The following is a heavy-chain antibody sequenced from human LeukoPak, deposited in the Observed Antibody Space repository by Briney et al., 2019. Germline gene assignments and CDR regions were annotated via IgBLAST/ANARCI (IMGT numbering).Heavy chain of an antibody. V-gene: IGHV4-34*01. J-gene: IGHJ4*02. D-gene: IGHD3-16*02. CDR1: GGSFSGYY. Sequence: SETLSLTCAVYGGSFSGYYWSWIRQPPGKGLEWIGEINHSGSTNYNPSLKSRGTISVDTSKNQFSLKLSSVTAADTAVYYCARGWGAYYDYVWGSYRHPFDYWGQGTLVTVSS. CDR2: INHSGST. CDR3: ARGWGAYYDYVWGSYRHPFDY.